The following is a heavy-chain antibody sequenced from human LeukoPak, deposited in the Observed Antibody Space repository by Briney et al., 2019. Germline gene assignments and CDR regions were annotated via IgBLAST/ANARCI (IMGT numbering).Heavy chain of an antibody. Sequence: GGSLRLSCAASGFSVSSNYMSWVREAPGKGLEWVSTISGGGDATYYAHSVKGRFAVPRDNSKKTLYLQLNSLRAEDTAVYYCTRDQRKYCSRTTCFVFDIWGQGTVVSVSA. V-gene: IGHV3-23*01. CDR2: ISGGGDAT. CDR1: GFSVSSNY. CDR3: TRDQRKYCSRTTCFVFDI. D-gene: IGHD2-2*01. J-gene: IGHJ3*02.